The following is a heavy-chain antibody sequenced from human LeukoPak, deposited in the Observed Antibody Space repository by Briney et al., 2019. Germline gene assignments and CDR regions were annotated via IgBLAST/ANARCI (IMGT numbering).Heavy chain of an antibody. CDR1: GFTFSNFA. Sequence: GSLRLFCGASGFTFSNFAMNWVRPAPGKGVEWVSTISGSGGSTYYADAVKCRFTISRDNSRNTLYLQMNRLRAEDTAVYYCAKMVHTEQWLVPFDYWGEGALVTVSS. J-gene: IGHJ4*02. D-gene: IGHD6-19*01. CDR3: AKMVHTEQWLVPFDY. CDR2: ISGSGGST. V-gene: IGHV3-23*01.